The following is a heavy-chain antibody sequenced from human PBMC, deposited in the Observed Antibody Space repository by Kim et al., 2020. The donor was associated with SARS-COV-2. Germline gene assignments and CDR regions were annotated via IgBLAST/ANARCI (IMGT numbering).Heavy chain of an antibody. J-gene: IGHJ5*02. CDR2: IHTSGST. CDR3: ARDRLWDTVVVPAAIRLGAFDP. Sequence: SETLSLTCTVSGGSISSDFWSWIRQSAGKGLEWIGRIHTSGSTNYNPSLKSRVTMSVDTSKNQFSLRLSSVTAADTALYYCARDRLWDTVVVPAAIRLGAFDPWGQGTLVTVSS. CDR1: GGSISSDF. D-gene: IGHD2-2*02. V-gene: IGHV4-4*07.